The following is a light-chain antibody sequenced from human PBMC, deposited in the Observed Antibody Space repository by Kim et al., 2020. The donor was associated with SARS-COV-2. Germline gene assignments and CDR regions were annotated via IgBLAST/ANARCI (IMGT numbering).Light chain of an antibody. CDR1: QSISSS. CDR2: KAS. Sequence: SAVVDQVTITCLASQSISSSSAWYQQKPGKAPKILSYKASSIHTGVPSMFSGSGSGTEFTRTISSLQPDDFATYYCKQYKSYSWTFGQGTKLDLK. V-gene: IGKV1-5*03. J-gene: IGKJ1*01. CDR3: KQYKSYSWT.